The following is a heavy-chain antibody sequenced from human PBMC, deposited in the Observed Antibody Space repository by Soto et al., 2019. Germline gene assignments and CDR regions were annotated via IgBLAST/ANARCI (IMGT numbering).Heavy chain of an antibody. J-gene: IGHJ4*02. CDR2: IVPVFGRT. D-gene: IGHD1-1*01. CDR1: GGTFSSYA. V-gene: IGHV1-69*12. CDR3: ASTGVWYNWIPRHFDY. Sequence: QVQLVQSGAEVKKPGSSVKVSCKASGGTFSSYAVIWVRQSPGQGLEWMGGIVPVFGRTDYAQNFQGRVTMTADESTTTAYMALSSLRSDDTATYYCASTGVWYNWIPRHFDYWGQGTLVTVTA.